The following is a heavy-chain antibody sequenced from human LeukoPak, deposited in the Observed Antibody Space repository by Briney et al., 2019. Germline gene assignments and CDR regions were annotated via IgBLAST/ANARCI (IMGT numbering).Heavy chain of an antibody. CDR2: ISAYNGNT. CDR1: VGTFSSDV. Sequence: GASVKVSCRASVGTFSSDVISWVRQAPGQGLEWMGWISAYNGNTNYAQRLQGRVTLTTDTSTSTAYRELRSLRSDDTAVYYCARGWGIAVAGIAQPAYYYYSMDVWGQGTTVTVSS. D-gene: IGHD6-19*01. CDR3: ARGWGIAVAGIAQPAYYYYSMDV. J-gene: IGHJ6*02. V-gene: IGHV1-18*01.